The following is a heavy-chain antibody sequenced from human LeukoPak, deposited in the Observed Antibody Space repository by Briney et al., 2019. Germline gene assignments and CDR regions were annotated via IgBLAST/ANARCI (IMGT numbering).Heavy chain of an antibody. V-gene: IGHV1-18*01. CDR2: ITAYNDNT. CDR3: ARALLWFGEPSHIDY. Sequence: ASVKVSCKASSYTFTSYGISWVRQAPGQGLEWMGWITAYNDNTNYAQKLQGRVTMTTDTSTSTAYMGLRSLRSDDTAVYYCARALLWFGEPSHIDYWGQGTLVTASS. D-gene: IGHD3-10*01. CDR1: SYTFTSYG. J-gene: IGHJ4*02.